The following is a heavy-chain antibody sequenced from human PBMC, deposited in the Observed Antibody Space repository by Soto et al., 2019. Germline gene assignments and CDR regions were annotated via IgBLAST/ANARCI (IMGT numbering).Heavy chain of an antibody. CDR3: AREGINNYNEYYFDS. CDR1: GFTFSSYS. CDR2: ISGSGNYT. V-gene: IGHV3-21*01. J-gene: IGHJ4*02. D-gene: IGHD4-4*01. Sequence: PGGSLRLSCAASGFTFSSYSTNWVRQAPGKGLEWVSSISGSGNYTHYADFLRGRFTISRDNAKTSLYLQMNSLRAEDTAVYYCAREGINNYNEYYFDSRGQGTVVTVSS.